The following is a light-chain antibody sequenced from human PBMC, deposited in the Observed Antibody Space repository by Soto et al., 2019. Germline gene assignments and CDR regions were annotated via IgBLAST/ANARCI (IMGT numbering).Light chain of an antibody. CDR2: DNN. Sequence: QSVLTQPPSASGTPGQRVTISCSGSSSNIGSKTVNWYQQLPGTAPKLLIYDNNKRPSGIPDRFSGSKSGTSATLGITGLQTGDEADYYCGTWDSSLSAYVFGTGTQLTVL. CDR3: GTWDSSLSAYV. CDR1: SSNIGSKT. J-gene: IGLJ1*01. V-gene: IGLV1-51*01.